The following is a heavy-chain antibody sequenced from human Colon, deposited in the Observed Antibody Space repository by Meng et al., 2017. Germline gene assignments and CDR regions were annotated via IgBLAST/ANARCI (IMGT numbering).Heavy chain of an antibody. V-gene: IGHV4-4*02. CDR3: ARDRKHYGERGWFDP. CDR1: SGSFSSSNW. D-gene: IGHD4-17*01. CDR2: IYHSGNT. Sequence: QVQVQESGPGLVKPSGTLSLTCTVSSGSFSSSNWWTWVRQPPGKGLEWIGEIYHSGNTNYNPSLKSRVTISVDKSKNQFSLKLNSVTAADTAVYYCARDRKHYGERGWFDPWGQGTLVTVSS. J-gene: IGHJ5*02.